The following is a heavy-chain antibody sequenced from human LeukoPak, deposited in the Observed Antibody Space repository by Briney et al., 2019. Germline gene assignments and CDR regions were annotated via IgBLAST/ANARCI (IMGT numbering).Heavy chain of an antibody. J-gene: IGHJ5*02. CDR2: ISYDGSNK. V-gene: IGHV3-30-3*02. CDR3: VKGGESTWS. Sequence: PGRSLRLSCAASGFTFSSYAMHWVRQAPGKGLEWVAVISYDGSNKYYADSVKGRFTISRDNSKNTLYLHMNSLRTEDTAVYYCVKGGESTWSWGQGTLVTVSS. CDR1: GFTFSSYA. D-gene: IGHD2-15*01.